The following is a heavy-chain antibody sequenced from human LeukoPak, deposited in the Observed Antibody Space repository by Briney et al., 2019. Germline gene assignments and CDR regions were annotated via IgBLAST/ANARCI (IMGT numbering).Heavy chain of an antibody. CDR1: GGSISSSNW. V-gene: IGHV4-4*02. Sequence: PSGTLSLTCAVSGGSISSSNWWSWVRQPPGKGLEWIGEIYHSGSTNYNPSLKSRVTISVDKSKNQFSLKLSSVTAADTAVYYCARYVSSSSSWYSIGYWGQGTLVTVSS. CDR3: ARYVSSSSSWYSIGY. J-gene: IGHJ4*02. CDR2: IYHSGST. D-gene: IGHD6-13*01.